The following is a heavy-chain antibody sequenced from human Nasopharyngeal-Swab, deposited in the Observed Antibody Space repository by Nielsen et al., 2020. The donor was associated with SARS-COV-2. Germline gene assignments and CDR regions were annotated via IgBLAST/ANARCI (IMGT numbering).Heavy chain of an antibody. D-gene: IGHD3-22*01. CDR3: ARALHIYYYDSSGYFGDAFDI. Sequence: VRQAPGKGLEWVAVISYDGSNKYYADSVKGRFTISRDNSKNTLYLQMNSLRAEDTAVYYCARALHIYYYDSSGYFGDAFDIWGQGTMVTVSS. V-gene: IGHV3-30*03. J-gene: IGHJ3*02. CDR2: ISYDGSNK.